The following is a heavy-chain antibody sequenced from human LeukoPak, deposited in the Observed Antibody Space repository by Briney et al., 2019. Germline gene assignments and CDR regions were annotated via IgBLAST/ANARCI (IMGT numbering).Heavy chain of an antibody. J-gene: IGHJ4*02. V-gene: IGHV3-21*01. CDR3: ARLAYADYYFDY. Sequence: GGSLRLSCAASGFTFSNAWMSWVRQAPGKGLEWVSSITDNGGKTFYADSVKGRFTISRDNAKNSLYLQMNSLRAEDTAVYYCARLAYADYYFDYWGQGTLVTVSS. CDR1: GFTFSNAW. CDR2: ITDNGGKT. D-gene: IGHD4-17*01.